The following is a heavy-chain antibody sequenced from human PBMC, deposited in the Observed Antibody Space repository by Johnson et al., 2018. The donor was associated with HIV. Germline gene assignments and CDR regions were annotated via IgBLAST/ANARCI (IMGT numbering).Heavy chain of an antibody. CDR1: GFTFSSFG. J-gene: IGHJ3*02. D-gene: IGHD2-2*01. CDR2: ISGSGGST. CDR3: ARYGLSYAFDI. Sequence: MQLVESGGGLVQPGGSLRLSCAASGFTFSSFGMHWVRQAPGKGLEWVSAISGSGGSTYYADSVKGRFTISRDNAKNSLYLQMNSLRAEDTAMYYCARYGLSYAFDIWGQGTVLTVSS. V-gene: IGHV3-48*04.